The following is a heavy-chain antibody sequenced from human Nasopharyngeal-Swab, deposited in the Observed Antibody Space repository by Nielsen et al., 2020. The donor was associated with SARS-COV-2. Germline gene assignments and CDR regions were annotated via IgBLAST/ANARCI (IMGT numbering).Heavy chain of an antibody. D-gene: IGHD1-26*01. V-gene: IGHV3-11*04. CDR2: MSNDSYVI. Sequence: GESLNISCAASGFIFSDQYMSWMRQAPGKGLEWLSYMSNDSYVIKYADSVKGRFTVSRDNAKNSLYLQMNSLTPEDTAMYYCARDAGWGGKYGSNWFDPWGQGTLVTVSS. J-gene: IGHJ5*02. CDR3: ARDAGWGGKYGSNWFDP. CDR1: GFIFSDQY.